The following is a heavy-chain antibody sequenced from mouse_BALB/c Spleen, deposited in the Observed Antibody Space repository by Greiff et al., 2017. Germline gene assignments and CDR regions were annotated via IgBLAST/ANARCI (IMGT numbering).Heavy chain of an antibody. CDR2: IDPSDSYT. V-gene: IGHV1-69*02. J-gene: IGHJ3*01. D-gene: IGHD2-1*01. CDR3: ARKKDYGNYGAWFAY. CDR1: GYTFTSYW. Sequence: QVQLKESGAELVKPGASVKLSCKASGYTFTSYWMHWVKQRPGQGLEWIGEIDPSDSYTKYNQKFKGKATLTVDKTSSTAYMQLSSLTSEDSAVYYCARKKDYGNYGAWFAYWGQGTLVTVSA.